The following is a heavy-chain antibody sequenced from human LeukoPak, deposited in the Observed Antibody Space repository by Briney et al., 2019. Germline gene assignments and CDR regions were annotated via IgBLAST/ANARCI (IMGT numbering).Heavy chain of an antibody. Sequence: SETLSLTCAVYGGSFSGYYWSWIRQPPGKGLEWIGEINHSGSTNYSPSLKSRVTISVDTSKNQFSLKLSSVTAADTAVYYCAREGRDCSSTSCYPFDYWGQGTLVTVSS. CDR2: INHSGST. CDR1: GGSFSGYY. CDR3: AREGRDCSSTSCYPFDY. V-gene: IGHV4-34*01. J-gene: IGHJ4*02. D-gene: IGHD2-2*01.